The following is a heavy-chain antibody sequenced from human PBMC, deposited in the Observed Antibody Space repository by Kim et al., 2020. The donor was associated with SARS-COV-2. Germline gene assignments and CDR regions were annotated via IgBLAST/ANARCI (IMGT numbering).Heavy chain of an antibody. CDR1: GGSVTSGNYY. V-gene: IGHV4-61*01. D-gene: IGHD5-12*01. CDR2: IYSSGST. Sequence: SETLSLTCTVSGGSVTSGNYYWTWIRQPPGKGPEWIGYIYSSGSTNYNPSLKSRVTISVVTSKNQFSLKVKAVTAADTAVYYCARDQGGGYDPWYPFWGQGTLVTVSS. CDR3: ARDQGGGYDPWYPF. J-gene: IGHJ1*01.